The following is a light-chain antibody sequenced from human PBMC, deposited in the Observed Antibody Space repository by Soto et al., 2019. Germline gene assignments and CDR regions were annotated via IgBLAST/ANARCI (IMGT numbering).Light chain of an antibody. J-gene: IGKJ1*01. V-gene: IGKV3-11*01. Sequence: EIVLTQSPATLSLSPGERATLSCRASQSVSSYLAWYQQKPGQAPRLLIYDASNRATGIPPRFSGSGSGTDFTLTISRLEPEDFAVYYCQQRSNWTFGQGTKVEIK. CDR2: DAS. CDR1: QSVSSY. CDR3: QQRSNWT.